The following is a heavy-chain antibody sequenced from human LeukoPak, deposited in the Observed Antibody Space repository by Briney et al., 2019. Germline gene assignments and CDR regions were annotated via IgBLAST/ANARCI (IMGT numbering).Heavy chain of an antibody. J-gene: IGHJ4*02. CDR3: AGGDYGAPIDY. D-gene: IGHD4-17*01. Sequence: SETLSLTCTVSGGSISRYFWSWIRQPPGKGLEWIGYMYYSGSTNYNPSLKSRVTISVDTSKNQFSMKLSSVTAADTAVYYCAGGDYGAPIDYWGQGTLVIVAS. CDR1: GGSISRYF. V-gene: IGHV4-59*01. CDR2: MYYSGST.